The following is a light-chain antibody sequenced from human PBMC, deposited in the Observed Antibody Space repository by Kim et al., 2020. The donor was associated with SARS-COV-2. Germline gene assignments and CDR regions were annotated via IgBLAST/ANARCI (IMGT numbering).Light chain of an antibody. V-gene: IGLV2-14*03. CDR2: DVG. J-gene: IGLJ3*02. Sequence: QSALTQPASVSGSPGQSITISYTGTSSDVGGYNYVSWYQQHPGKAPKLMIYDVGTRPSGVSDRFSGSKSGNTASLTISGLQTEDEADYYCSSYTTSTTRVFGGGTQLTV. CDR1: SSDVGGYNY. CDR3: SSYTTSTTRV.